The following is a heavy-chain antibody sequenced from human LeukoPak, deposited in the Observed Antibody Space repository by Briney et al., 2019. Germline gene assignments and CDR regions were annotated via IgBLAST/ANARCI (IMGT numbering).Heavy chain of an antibody. D-gene: IGHD3-22*01. CDR1: GGTFTSYD. Sequence: GAPVKVSCKASGGTFTSYDINWVRQATGQGLEWMGWMNPNSGDTGYAQKFQGRVTMTRNTSISTAYMELSSLRSEDTAVYYCASPTPEYDSSGYYYGSHAFDIWGQGTMVTVSS. CDR3: ASPTPEYDSSGYYYGSHAFDI. CDR2: MNPNSGDT. J-gene: IGHJ3*02. V-gene: IGHV1-8*01.